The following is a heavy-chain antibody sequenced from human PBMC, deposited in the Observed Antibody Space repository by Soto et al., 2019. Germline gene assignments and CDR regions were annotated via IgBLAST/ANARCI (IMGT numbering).Heavy chain of an antibody. CDR1: GFTFSSYA. CDR3: ARDPKTGTTSYFDY. V-gene: IGHV3-30-3*01. Sequence: GWSLRLSCAASGFTFSSYAMHWVRQAPGKGLEWVAVISYDGSNKYYADSVKGRFTISRDNSKNTLYLQMNSLRAEDTAVYYCARDPKTGTTSYFDYWGQGTLVTVSS. D-gene: IGHD1-7*01. CDR2: ISYDGSNK. J-gene: IGHJ4*02.